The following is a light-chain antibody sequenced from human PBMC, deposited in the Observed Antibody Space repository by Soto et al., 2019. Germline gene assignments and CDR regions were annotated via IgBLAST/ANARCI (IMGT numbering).Light chain of an antibody. J-gene: IGLJ1*01. CDR3: CSYAGRYIYV. CDR1: SSDVGGYNY. V-gene: IGLV2-11*01. Sequence: QSVLTQPRSVSGSPGQSVSISCTGTSSDVGGYNYVSWYQQHPGKAPKVMIYDVSKRPSGVPDRFSGSKSGNTASLTISGLQSEDEADYYCCSYAGRYIYVFGTGTKVTVL. CDR2: DVS.